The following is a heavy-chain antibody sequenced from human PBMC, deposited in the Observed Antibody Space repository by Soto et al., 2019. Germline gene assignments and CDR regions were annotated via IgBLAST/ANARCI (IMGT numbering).Heavy chain of an antibody. CDR1: GGTFSSYT. CDR3: ARLAAARGMDV. Sequence: QVQLVQSGAEVKKPGSSVKVSCKASGGTFSSYTISWVRQAPGQGLEWMGRIIPLLGIANYAQKFQGRVTITADKSTSTAYMELSSLRSEDTAVYYCARLAAARGMDVWGQGTTVTVSS. J-gene: IGHJ6*02. V-gene: IGHV1-69*02. D-gene: IGHD6-13*01. CDR2: IIPLLGIA.